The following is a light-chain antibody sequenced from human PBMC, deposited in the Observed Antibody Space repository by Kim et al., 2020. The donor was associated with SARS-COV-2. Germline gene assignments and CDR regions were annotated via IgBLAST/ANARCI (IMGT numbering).Light chain of an antibody. Sequence: SYELTQPLSVSVSPGQTARITCSGDALANQYAYWYQQKPGQAPVLVIYEDTERPSGIPERFSGSTSGTTVTLTISGVQAEDEADYYCQSSDSSDTFWVFGGGTQLTVL. CDR3: QSSDSSDTFWV. CDR1: ALANQY. J-gene: IGLJ3*02. V-gene: IGLV3-25*03. CDR2: EDT.